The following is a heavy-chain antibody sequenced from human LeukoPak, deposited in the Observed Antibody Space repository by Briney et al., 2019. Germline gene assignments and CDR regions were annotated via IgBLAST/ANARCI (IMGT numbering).Heavy chain of an antibody. CDR2: ISSSSSYI. CDR1: GFTFSSYS. V-gene: IGHV3-21*01. J-gene: IGHJ4*02. CDR3: ARDVPLRYFDWLPLDY. D-gene: IGHD3-9*01. Sequence: GGSLRLSCAASGFTFSSYSMNWVRQAPGKGLEWVASISSSSSYIYYADSVKGRVTISRDNAKNSLYLQMHSLRAEDTAVYYCARDVPLRYFDWLPLDYWGQGTLVTVSS.